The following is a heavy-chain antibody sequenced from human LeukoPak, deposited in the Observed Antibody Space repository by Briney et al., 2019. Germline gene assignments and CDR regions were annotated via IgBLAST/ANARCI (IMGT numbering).Heavy chain of an antibody. CDR3: AKDLGLLHSSGWYPYYYYGMDV. V-gene: IGHV3-21*05. J-gene: IGHJ6*02. CDR1: GFTFSSYS. Sequence: GGSLRLSCAASGFTFSSYSMNWVRQAPGKGLEWVSYISSSSSYIYYADSVKGRFTISRDNAKNSLYLQMNSLRAEDTAVYYCAKDLGLLHSSGWYPYYYYGMDVWGQGTTVTVSS. D-gene: IGHD6-19*01. CDR2: ISSSSSYI.